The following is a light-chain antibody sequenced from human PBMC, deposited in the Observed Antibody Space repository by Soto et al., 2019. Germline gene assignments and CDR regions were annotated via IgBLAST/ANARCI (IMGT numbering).Light chain of an antibody. V-gene: IGLV2-23*03. CDR3: SSEACSSTFQD. J-gene: IGLJ1*01. CDR1: SSDVGSYNL. Sequence: QSVLTQPASVSGSPGQSITISCTGTSSDVGSYNLVSWYQQHPGKAPKLMIYEGSKRPSGVSNRFSGSKSGNTASLTISGLQAEDEADYYCSSEACSSTFQDFGT. CDR2: EGS.